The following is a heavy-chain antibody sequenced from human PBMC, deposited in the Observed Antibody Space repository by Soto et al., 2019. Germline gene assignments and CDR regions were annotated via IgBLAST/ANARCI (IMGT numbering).Heavy chain of an antibody. CDR3: TSRHDTSGSDAFDI. J-gene: IGHJ3*02. D-gene: IGHD3-22*01. V-gene: IGHV3-73*01. CDR2: IRIKANSYAT. Sequence: EVQLVESGGGLVQPGGSLKLSCAASGFIFSDSAMHWVRQASGKGLEWVGRIRIKANSYATAYAASVKGRFTGSRDDSKNTTYLQMDSLRAEDTAVYYCTSRHDTSGSDAFDIWGQGTMVTVSS. CDR1: GFIFSDSA.